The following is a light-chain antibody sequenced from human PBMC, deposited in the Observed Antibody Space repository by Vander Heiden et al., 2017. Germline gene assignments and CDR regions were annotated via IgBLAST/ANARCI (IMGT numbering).Light chain of an antibody. V-gene: IGKV1-9*01. CDR3: QQLNSYPIT. CDR2: AAS. CDR1: QGISSY. J-gene: IGKJ5*01. Sequence: DIQLTQSPSFLSAAVEDRVTIPCRASQGISSYLARYQQKPRKAPKLLIYAASTVQSGVPSRCSGSGSGTEVTLTISSLQPEDFATHYYQQLNSYPITFGQGTRLEIK.